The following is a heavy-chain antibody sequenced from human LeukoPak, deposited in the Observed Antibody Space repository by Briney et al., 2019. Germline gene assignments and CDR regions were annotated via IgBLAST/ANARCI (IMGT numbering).Heavy chain of an antibody. V-gene: IGHV3-49*04. CDR1: GFTFGDYA. J-gene: IGHJ4*02. D-gene: IGHD6-19*01. CDR3: FTGSDDY. Sequence: GGSLRLSCTASGFTFGDYAMSWVRQAPGKGLEWVGFIRSKAYGGTTEYAASVKGRFTISRDDSKSIAYLQMNSLKTDDTAVYYCFTGSDDYWGQGTLVTVSS. CDR2: IRSKAYGGTT.